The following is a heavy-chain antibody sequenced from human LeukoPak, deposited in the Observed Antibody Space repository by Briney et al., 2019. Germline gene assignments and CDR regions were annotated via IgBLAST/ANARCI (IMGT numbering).Heavy chain of an antibody. D-gene: IGHD6-13*01. CDR2: IRSSANNYAT. CDR3: TGQTRSCHDY. CDR1: GFSFRGSH. Sequence: GGSPRLSSAASGFSFRGSHMHWGREASGKGLEWVGHIRSSANNYATAYAASVEGRFTISRDDSKNTAYLQMNSLKTEDTAVYYCTGQTRSCHDYWGQGTLVTVSS. J-gene: IGHJ4*02. V-gene: IGHV3-73*01.